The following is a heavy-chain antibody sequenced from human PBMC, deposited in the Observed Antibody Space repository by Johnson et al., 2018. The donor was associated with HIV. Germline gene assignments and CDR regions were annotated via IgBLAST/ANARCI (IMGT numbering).Heavy chain of an antibody. Sequence: MQLVESGGGVVRPGGSLRLSCAASGFTFDDYGMSWVRQAPGKGLEWVSGINWNGGSTGYADSVKGRFTISGDNAKNSLYLQMNSLRAADTALYCSARTRDRRGAFDIWGQGTMVTVSS. J-gene: IGHJ3*02. D-gene: IGHD5-24*01. CDR2: INWNGGST. CDR1: GFTFDDYG. V-gene: IGHV3-20*04. CDR3: ARTRDRRGAFDI.